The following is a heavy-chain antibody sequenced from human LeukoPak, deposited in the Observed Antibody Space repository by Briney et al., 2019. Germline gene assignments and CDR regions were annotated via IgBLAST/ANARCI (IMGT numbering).Heavy chain of an antibody. Sequence: GGSLRLSCSHSGFPFSSYAMHWVRPAPGEGLEYVSAISESVGSTYYTDSVKGRFTDSRDNSKNTLYLQMSSLRAEDTAVYFCVRGYSFGPYGMDVWGQGTTVTVSS. CDR2: ISESVGST. J-gene: IGHJ6*02. D-gene: IGHD2-15*01. CDR3: VRGYSFGPYGMDV. V-gene: IGHV3-64D*09. CDR1: GFPFSSYA.